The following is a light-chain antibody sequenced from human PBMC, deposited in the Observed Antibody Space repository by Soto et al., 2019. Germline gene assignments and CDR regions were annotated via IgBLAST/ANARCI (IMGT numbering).Light chain of an antibody. CDR2: DAF. CDR3: QQRSNWPLT. V-gene: IGKV3-11*01. J-gene: IGKJ4*01. CDR1: QSVSTY. Sequence: DIVLTQSPATLSLSPGERATLSCRASQSVSTYLAWYQQKPGQAPRLLIYDAFNRATGIPARFSGSGSGTDFTLTISSLEPEDFAVYYCQQRSNWPLTFGGGAKVEIK.